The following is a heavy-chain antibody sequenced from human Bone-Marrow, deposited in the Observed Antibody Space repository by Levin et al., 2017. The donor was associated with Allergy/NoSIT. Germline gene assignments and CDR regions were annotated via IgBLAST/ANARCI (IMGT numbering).Heavy chain of an antibody. CDR2: LPLYFLHP. D-gene: IGHD2-2*01. CDR1: GFTFSSYW. V-gene: IGHV3-74*01. CDR3: ARRVVAGAGSLFGMDV. Sequence: SLRLSCAASGFTFSSYWMHWVRQAPGKGLVWFFLLPLYFLHPTSSSSFKGRFTISRDNAKNTLYLQMNSLRAEDTAVYYCARRVVAGAGSLFGMDVWGQGTTVTVSS. J-gene: IGHJ6*02.